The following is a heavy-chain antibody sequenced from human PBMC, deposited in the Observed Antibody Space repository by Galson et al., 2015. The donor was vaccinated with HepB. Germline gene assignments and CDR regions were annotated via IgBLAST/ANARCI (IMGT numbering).Heavy chain of an antibody. CDR3: AREKYDLLTGYYSGHFDY. V-gene: IGHV1-69*04. D-gene: IGHD3-9*01. J-gene: IGHJ4*02. CDR1: GGTFSSYT. CDR2: IIPILGIA. Sequence: SVKVSCKASGGTFSSYTINWVRQAPGQGLEWMGRIIPILGIANYAQKFQGRVTITADKSTSTAYMDLSSLRSEDTAVYFCAREKYDLLTGYYSGHFDYWGQGTLVTVSS.